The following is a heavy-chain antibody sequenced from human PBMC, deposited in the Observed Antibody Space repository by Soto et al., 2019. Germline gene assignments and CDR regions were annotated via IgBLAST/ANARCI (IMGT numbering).Heavy chain of an antibody. V-gene: IGHV4-61*01. CDR2: IYYSGST. Sequence: PSETLSLTCTVSGGSVSSGSYYWSWIRQPPGKGLERIGYIYYSGSTNYNPSLKSRVTISVDTSKNQFSLKLSSVTAADTAVYYCARDNSYGAPFEYWGQGTLVTVSS. D-gene: IGHD5-18*01. J-gene: IGHJ4*02. CDR1: GGSVSSGSYY. CDR3: ARDNSYGAPFEY.